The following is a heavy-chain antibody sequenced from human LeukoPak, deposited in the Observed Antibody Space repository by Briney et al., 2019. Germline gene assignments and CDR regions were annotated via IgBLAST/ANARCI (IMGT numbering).Heavy chain of an antibody. CDR3: ARGSIFGVSINWFDP. Sequence: PSETLSLTCTVSGGSMSSYYWSWIRKPPGKGLEWIGYIYYSGTTKYNPSLKSRLTMSVDTSENQFSLRLSSVTAADTAVYYCARGSIFGVSINWFDPWGQGTLVTVSS. D-gene: IGHD3-3*01. J-gene: IGHJ5*02. CDR1: GGSMSSYY. CDR2: IYYSGTT. V-gene: IGHV4-59*01.